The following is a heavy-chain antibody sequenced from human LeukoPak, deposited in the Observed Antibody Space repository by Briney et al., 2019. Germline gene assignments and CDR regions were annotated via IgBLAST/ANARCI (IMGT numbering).Heavy chain of an antibody. CDR1: GASISSSTYH. D-gene: IGHD3-10*01. V-gene: IGHV4-39*01. J-gene: IGHJ3*02. Sequence: SSETLSLTCTVSGASISSSTYHWGWIRQPPGKGLEWIGSTFFSGSTYYNPSLKSRVTISVDTSKNQFSLKLSSVTASDTAVYYCARRFAPSRNDAFDIWGQGTMVTVSS. CDR3: ARRFAPSRNDAFDI. CDR2: TFFSGST.